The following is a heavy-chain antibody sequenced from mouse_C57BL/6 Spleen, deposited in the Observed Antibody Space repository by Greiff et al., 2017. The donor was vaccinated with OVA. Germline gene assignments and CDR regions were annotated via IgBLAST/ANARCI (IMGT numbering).Heavy chain of an antibody. Sequence: EVKLVESGGGLVKPGGSLKLSCAASGFTFSDYGMHWVRQAPEKGLEWVAYISSGSSTIYYADTVKGRFTISRDNAKNTLFLQMTSLRSEDTAMYYCAREDGYYSLYAMDYWGQGTSVTVSS. D-gene: IGHD2-3*01. CDR2: ISSGSSTI. J-gene: IGHJ4*01. CDR1: GFTFSDYG. V-gene: IGHV5-17*01. CDR3: AREDGYYSLYAMDY.